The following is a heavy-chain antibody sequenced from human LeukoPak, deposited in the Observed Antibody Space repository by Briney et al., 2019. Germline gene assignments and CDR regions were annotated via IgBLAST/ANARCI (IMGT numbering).Heavy chain of an antibody. CDR2: IYYSGST. CDR3: ARDQDYDTKGGAFDI. D-gene: IGHD3-22*01. CDR1: GGSISSGGYY. J-gene: IGHJ3*02. Sequence: PSQTLSLTCTVSGGSISSGGYYWSWIRQHPGKGLEWIGYIYYSGSTYYNPSLKSRVTISVDTSKNQFSLRLSSVTAADTAVYYCARDQDYDTKGGAFDIWGQGTMVTVSS. V-gene: IGHV4-31*03.